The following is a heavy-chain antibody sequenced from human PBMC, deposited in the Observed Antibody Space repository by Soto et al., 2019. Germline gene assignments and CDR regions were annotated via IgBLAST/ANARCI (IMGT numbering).Heavy chain of an antibody. CDR2: IYYTGNT. D-gene: IGHD2-2*01. J-gene: IGHJ4*02. V-gene: IGHV4-31*03. CDR3: AKDGGPAYCNSPGCSAEHFDY. Sequence: SETLSLTCTVSGGSISSGGTGSYWTWIRQLPGKGLEWIGYIYYTGNTYYNPSLKSRPTISIDTSENQFSLKLTSVTAADTAVYFCAKDGGPAYCNSPGCSAEHFDYWGQGTQVTVSS. CDR1: GGSISSGGTGSY.